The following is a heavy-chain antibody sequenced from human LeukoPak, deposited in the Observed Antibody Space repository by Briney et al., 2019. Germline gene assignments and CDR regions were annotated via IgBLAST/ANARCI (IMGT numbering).Heavy chain of an antibody. Sequence: ASVNVSCKASGYTFTSYGISWVRQAPGQGLEWMGWISAYNGNTNYAQKLQGRVTMTTDTSTSTAYMELRSLRSDDTAVYYCARDSLTIPVTVTTIDYWGQGTLVTVSS. V-gene: IGHV1-18*01. J-gene: IGHJ4*02. CDR2: ISAYNGNT. CDR3: ARDSLTIPVTVTTIDY. D-gene: IGHD4-17*01. CDR1: GYTFTSYG.